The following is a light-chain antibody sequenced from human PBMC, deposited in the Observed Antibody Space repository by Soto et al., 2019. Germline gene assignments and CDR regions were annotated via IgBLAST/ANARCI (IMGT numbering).Light chain of an antibody. CDR1: QSVRRNY. V-gene: IGKV3-20*01. CDR3: QQYASSPLT. J-gene: IGKJ4*01. CDR2: GAS. Sequence: EIVLTQSPGTLSLSSGERATLSCRASQSVRRNYLAWYQQKPGQAPRLLIYGASSRATGIPDRFGGSGSGTDFTLTISRLEPEDFAVYYWQQYASSPLTFGGGTKVEIK.